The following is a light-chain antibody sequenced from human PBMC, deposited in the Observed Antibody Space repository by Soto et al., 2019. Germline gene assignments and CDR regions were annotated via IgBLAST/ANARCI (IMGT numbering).Light chain of an antibody. CDR2: EGS. J-gene: IGLJ2*01. V-gene: IGLV2-23*03. Sequence: QSVLTQPASVSGSPGQSITISCTGTSSDVGNYNLVSWYQQFPGKAPKLIIYEGSRRPSGVSNRFSGSKSGNTASLIISGLQAEDEADYYCCSYAGSFTFDVFGGGTKVTVL. CDR1: SSDVGNYNL. CDR3: CSYAGSFTFDV.